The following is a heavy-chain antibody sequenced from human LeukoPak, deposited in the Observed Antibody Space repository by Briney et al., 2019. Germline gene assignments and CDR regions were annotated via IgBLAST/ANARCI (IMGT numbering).Heavy chain of an antibody. CDR2: MNPNSGNT. V-gene: IGHV1-8*01. J-gene: IGHJ4*02. CDR3: ARAFRNRVTPNY. Sequence: ASVKVSCKTSGYTFTSYDIIWVRQDTGQGLQWMRWMNPNSGNTGYAQKFQGRVTMTRNTSISTAYMELSSLRSEDTAVYYCARAFRNRVTPNYWGQGTLVTVSS. D-gene: IGHD4-23*01. CDR1: GYTFTSYD.